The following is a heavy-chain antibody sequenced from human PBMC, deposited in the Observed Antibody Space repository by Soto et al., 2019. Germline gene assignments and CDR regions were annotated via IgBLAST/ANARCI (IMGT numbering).Heavy chain of an antibody. V-gene: IGHV3-7*01. D-gene: IGHD1-20*01. Sequence: GGSLRLSCAASGFTFSSYWMSWVRQAPGKGLEWVANIKQDGSEKYYVDSVKGRFTISRDNAKNSLYLQMNSLRAEDTAVYYCARGGGVSWYNWNDVGGAAVDYWGQGTLVTVSS. J-gene: IGHJ4*02. CDR3: ARGGGVSWYNWNDVGGAAVDY. CDR2: IKQDGSEK. CDR1: GFTFSSYW.